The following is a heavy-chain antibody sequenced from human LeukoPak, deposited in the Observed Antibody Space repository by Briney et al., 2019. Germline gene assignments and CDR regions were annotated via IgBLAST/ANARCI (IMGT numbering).Heavy chain of an antibody. J-gene: IGHJ4*02. CDR1: GYTFTGYY. Sequence: ASVKVSCKASGYTFTGYYMHWVRQAPGQGLEWMGWINPNSGGTNYAQKFRGRVTMTRDTSISTAYMELNRLTSDDTAVYYCARDYDILTGYFSPPDYWGQGTLVTVSS. D-gene: IGHD3-9*01. CDR3: ARDYDILTGYFSPPDY. V-gene: IGHV1-2*02. CDR2: INPNSGGT.